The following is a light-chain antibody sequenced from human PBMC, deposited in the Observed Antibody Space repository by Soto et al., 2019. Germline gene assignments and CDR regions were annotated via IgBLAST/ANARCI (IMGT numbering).Light chain of an antibody. CDR1: QSISSW. J-gene: IGKJ1*01. Sequence: DIQMTQSPTTLSASVGDRSTITCRAIQSISSWLAWYQQKPGKSPKLLIYDASSLESGVPSRFSGSGSGTEFILTISSLQPDDFATYYCQHYGRMWTFGQGTQVDIK. CDR3: QHYGRMWT. CDR2: DAS. V-gene: IGKV1-5*01.